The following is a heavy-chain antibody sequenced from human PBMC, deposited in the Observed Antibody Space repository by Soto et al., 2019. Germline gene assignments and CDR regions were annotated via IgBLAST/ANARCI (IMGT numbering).Heavy chain of an antibody. CDR3: ASGVVAAVRDYYMDV. V-gene: IGHV3-66*01. D-gene: IGHD2-15*01. Sequence: GGSLRLSCAASGFTVSSNYMSWVRQAPGKGLEWVSVIYSGGSTYYADSVKGRFTISRDNSKNTLYLQMNSLRAEDTAVYYCASGVVAAVRDYYMDVWGKGTTVTVSS. CDR1: GFTVSSNY. CDR2: IYSGGST. J-gene: IGHJ6*03.